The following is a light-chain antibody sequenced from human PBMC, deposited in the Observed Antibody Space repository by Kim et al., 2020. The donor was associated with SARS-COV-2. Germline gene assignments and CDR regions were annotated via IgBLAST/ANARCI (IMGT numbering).Light chain of an antibody. J-gene: IGLJ3*02. V-gene: IGLV3-19*01. Sequence: SSELTQDPAVSVALGQTVRITCHGDSLRSYYASWYQQKPGQAPVLVIYGKNNRPSGIPDRFSGSSSGNTASLTITGAQAEDEADYYCNSRDSSGNHSWVFGGGTQLTVL. CDR1: SLRSYY. CDR2: GKN. CDR3: NSRDSSGNHSWV.